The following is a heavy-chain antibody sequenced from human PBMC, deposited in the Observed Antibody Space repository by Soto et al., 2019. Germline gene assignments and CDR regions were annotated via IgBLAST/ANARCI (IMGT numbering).Heavy chain of an antibody. CDR2: IYHSGST. J-gene: IGHJ6*02. D-gene: IGHD5-18*01. CDR3: ARGGDSYGYYYYGMDV. Sequence: SETLSLTCAGSGGSISSGGYSKSWIRQPPGKGLEWIGYIYHSGSTYYNPSLKSRVTISVDRSKNQFSLKLSSVTAADTAVYYCARGGDSYGYYYYGMDVWGQGTTVTVSS. V-gene: IGHV4-30-2*01. CDR1: GGSISSGGYS.